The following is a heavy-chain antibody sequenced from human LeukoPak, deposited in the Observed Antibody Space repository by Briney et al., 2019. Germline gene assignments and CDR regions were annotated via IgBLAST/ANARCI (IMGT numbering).Heavy chain of an antibody. Sequence: GRSLRLSCAASGFTFSSYGMHWVRQAPGKGLEWVAVIPHEGSNKYYADSVKGRFTISRDNSKNTLYLQMNSLRAEDTAVYYCAKDQGGANDYWGQGTLVTVSS. CDR1: GFTFSSYG. D-gene: IGHD1-26*01. J-gene: IGHJ4*02. CDR2: IPHEGSNK. CDR3: AKDQGGANDY. V-gene: IGHV3-30*18.